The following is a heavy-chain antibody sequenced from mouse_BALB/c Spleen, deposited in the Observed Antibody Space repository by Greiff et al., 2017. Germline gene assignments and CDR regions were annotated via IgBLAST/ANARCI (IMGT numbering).Heavy chain of an antibody. CDR1: GFNIKDYY. Sequence: VQLQQSGAELVRPGALVKLSCKASGFNIKDYYMHWVKQRPEQGLEWIGWIDPENGNTIYDPKFQGKASITADTSSNTAYLQLSSLTSEDTAVYYCARRRGAAHWYFDVWGAGTTVTVSS. CDR3: ARRRGAAHWYFDV. V-gene: IGHV14-1*02. CDR2: IDPENGNT. J-gene: IGHJ1*01.